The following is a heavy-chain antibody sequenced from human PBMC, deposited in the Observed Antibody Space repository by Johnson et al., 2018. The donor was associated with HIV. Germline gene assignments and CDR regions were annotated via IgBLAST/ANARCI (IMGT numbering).Heavy chain of an antibody. D-gene: IGHD6-19*01. CDR3: VRDQGSGWPTSAFDI. CDR1: GFTFSSYD. J-gene: IGHJ3*02. V-gene: IGHV3-13*01. CDR2: IGTAGDT. Sequence: VQLVESGGGLVQPGGSLRLSCAASGFTFSSYDMHWVRQATGKGREWVSAIGTAGDTYYPGSVKGPVTISRENAKNSLYLQMNSLRAGDTAVYYCVRDQGSGWPTSAFDIWGRGTRVTVSS.